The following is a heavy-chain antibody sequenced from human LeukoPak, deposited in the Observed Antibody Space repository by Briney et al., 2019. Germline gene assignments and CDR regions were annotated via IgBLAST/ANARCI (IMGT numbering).Heavy chain of an antibody. CDR3: AKNYYDSSGLFDY. CDR1: GFTFSSYS. V-gene: IGHV3-21*01. CDR2: ISSSSSYI. J-gene: IGHJ4*02. Sequence: GGSLRLSCAASGFTFSSYSMNWVRQAPGKGLEWVSSISSSSSYIYYADSLKGRFTISRDNAKNSLHLQMNSLRAEDTAVYYCAKNYYDSSGLFDYWGQGTLVIVSS. D-gene: IGHD3-22*01.